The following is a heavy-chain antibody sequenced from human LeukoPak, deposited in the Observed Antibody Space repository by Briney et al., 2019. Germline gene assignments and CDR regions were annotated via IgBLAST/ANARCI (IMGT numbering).Heavy chain of an antibody. J-gene: IGHJ4*02. CDR1: GGSISSYY. V-gene: IGHV4-4*07. CDR3: AGRAQTTGWSFDY. D-gene: IGHD6-19*01. Sequence: SETLSLTCIVSGGSISSYYWSWIRQPAGKGLEWIGQIHTSGSTNYNPSLKSRVAMSVDTSKNQFSLELSSVTAADTAVYYCAGRAQTTGWSFDYWGQEALVTVSS. CDR2: IHTSGST.